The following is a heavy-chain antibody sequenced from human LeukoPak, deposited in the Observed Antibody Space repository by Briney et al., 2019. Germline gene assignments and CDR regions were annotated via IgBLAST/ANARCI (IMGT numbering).Heavy chain of an antibody. V-gene: IGHV4-39*01. CDR1: GGFISSSSYY. CDR3: ARHGSIATGAFTH. CDR2: INYSGST. D-gene: IGHD6-13*01. Sequence: PSETLSLTCTVSGGFISSSSYYWGWIRQPPGKGLEWIGSINYSGSTYYNPSLKSRVTISVDTSKNQFSLKLGSVTAADTAVYYCARHGSIATGAFTHWGQGTLVTVSS. J-gene: IGHJ4*02.